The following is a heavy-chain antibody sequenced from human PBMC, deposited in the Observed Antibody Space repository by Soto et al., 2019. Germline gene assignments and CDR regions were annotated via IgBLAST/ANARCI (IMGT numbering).Heavy chain of an antibody. J-gene: IGHJ4*02. D-gene: IGHD3-10*01. CDR2: IYHSGSI. CDR3: ARKDHYGSGSPFY. CDR1: GDSIITDNW. V-gene: IGHV4-4*02. Sequence: SETLSLTCAVSGDSIITDNWWSWVRQPPGKGLEWIGEIYHSGSINYNPSLKSRVIISVDKSKNQFFLNLNSVTAADTAVYYCARKDHYGSGSPFYWGQGILVTVSS.